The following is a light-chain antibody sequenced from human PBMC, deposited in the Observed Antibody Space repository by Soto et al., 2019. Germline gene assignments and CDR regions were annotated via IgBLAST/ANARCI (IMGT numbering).Light chain of an antibody. J-gene: IGKJ4*01. V-gene: IGKV1-9*01. CDR1: QGISSY. CDR3: QQLNSYPLT. Sequence: DIQLTQSPSFLSASVGDRVTITCRASQGISSYLVWYQQKPGKAPKLLIYAASTLQSGVPSRFSGSASWTEFTRTISSLQPEDFASYYCQQLNSYPLTFGGGTKVEIK. CDR2: AAS.